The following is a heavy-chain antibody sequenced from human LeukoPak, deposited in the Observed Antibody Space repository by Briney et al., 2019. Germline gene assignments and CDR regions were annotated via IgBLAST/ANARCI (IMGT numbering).Heavy chain of an antibody. CDR1: GGSFNGFY. Sequence: SETLSLTCAVHGGSFNGFYWTWMRQPPGKGPEWIGEINHSRGTSYTASLWSRVTISQDTSKNQFSLKLTSVTAADTAVYYCARCLGEGYPDSWGQGTLVIVSS. V-gene: IGHV4-34*01. D-gene: IGHD5-24*01. CDR3: ARCLGEGYPDS. CDR2: INHSRGT. J-gene: IGHJ4*02.